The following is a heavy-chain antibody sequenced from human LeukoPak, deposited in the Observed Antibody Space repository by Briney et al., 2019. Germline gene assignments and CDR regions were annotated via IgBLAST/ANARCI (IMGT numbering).Heavy chain of an antibody. J-gene: IGHJ4*02. D-gene: IGHD4-11*01. CDR2: INPSGGST. CDR1: GYTFTSYY. V-gene: IGHV1-46*01. Sequence: ASVKVSCKASGYTFTSYYMHWVRQAPGQGLEWMGIINPSGGSTSYAQKFQGRVTMTRDTSTSTVYMELSSLRAEDTAVYYCANPPTVTSFDYWGQGTLVTVSS. CDR3: ANPPTVTSFDY.